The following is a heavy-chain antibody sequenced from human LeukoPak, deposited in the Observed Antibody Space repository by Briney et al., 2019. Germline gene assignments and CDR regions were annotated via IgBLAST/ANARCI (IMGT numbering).Heavy chain of an antibody. Sequence: PGRSLRLSCAASGFTFDDYAMHWVRQAPGKGLEWVSGISWNSGSIGYADSVKGRFTISRDNAKNSLYLQMNSLRAEDTALYYCAKGEAAMIHDAFDIWGQGTMVTVSS. V-gene: IGHV3-9*01. J-gene: IGHJ3*02. CDR2: ISWNSGSI. CDR3: AKGEAAMIHDAFDI. D-gene: IGHD2-2*01. CDR1: GFTFDDYA.